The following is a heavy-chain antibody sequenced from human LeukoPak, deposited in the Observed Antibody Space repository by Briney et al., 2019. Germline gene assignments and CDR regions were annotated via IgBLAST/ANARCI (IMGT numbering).Heavy chain of an antibody. CDR1: GGSISSYY. Sequence: PSETLSLTCTVSGGSISSYYWSWIRQPPGKGLEWIGYIYHSGSANYKPSLKSRVTISVDTSKNQFSLKLSSVTAADTAVYYCARHRSKWLQSSFDYWGQGTLVTVSS. V-gene: IGHV4-59*01. CDR3: ARHRSKWLQSSFDY. J-gene: IGHJ4*02. CDR2: IYHSGSA. D-gene: IGHD5-24*01.